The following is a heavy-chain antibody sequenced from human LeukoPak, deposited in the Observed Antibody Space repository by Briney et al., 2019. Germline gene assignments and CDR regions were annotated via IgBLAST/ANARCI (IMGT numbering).Heavy chain of an antibody. J-gene: IGHJ4*02. V-gene: IGHV1-2*02. D-gene: IGHD5-12*01. Sequence: GASVKVSCKASGYTFTGYYMHWARQAPGQGLEWMGWINPNSGGTNYAQKFQGRVTMTRDTSISTAYMELSRLRSDDTAVYYCARVRGGYDLLDYWGQGTLVTVSS. CDR3: ARVRGGYDLLDY. CDR1: GYTFTGYY. CDR2: INPNSGGT.